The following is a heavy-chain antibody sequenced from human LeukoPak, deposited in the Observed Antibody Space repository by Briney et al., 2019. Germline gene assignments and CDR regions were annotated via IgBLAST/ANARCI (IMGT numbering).Heavy chain of an antibody. CDR3: ARDSQEFFQH. Sequence: GGSLRLSCAASGFTFDNYATHWVRQAPGKGLEWVSLISGDGGSTYYADSMKGRFTISRDNSKNSLYLQMNSLRTEDTALYYCARDSQEFFQHWGQGTLVTVSS. CDR2: ISGDGGST. CDR1: GFTFDNYA. V-gene: IGHV3-43*02. J-gene: IGHJ1*01.